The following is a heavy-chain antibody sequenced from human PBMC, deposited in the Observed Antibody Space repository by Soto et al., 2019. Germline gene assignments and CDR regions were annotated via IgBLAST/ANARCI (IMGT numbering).Heavy chain of an antibody. Sequence: GGSLRLSCAASGFNFSPSTMHWVRQAPGKGLECVAVIQSDGNTKYYAQKFQGRVTMTTDTSTTTAYMELTSLTSNDTAVYYCARDWSGEMNIIADSWGPGTLVTVSS. CDR3: ARDWSGEMNIIADS. CDR1: GFNFSPST. D-gene: IGHD1-20*01. V-gene: IGHV3-33*01. CDR2: IQSDGNTK. J-gene: IGHJ4*02.